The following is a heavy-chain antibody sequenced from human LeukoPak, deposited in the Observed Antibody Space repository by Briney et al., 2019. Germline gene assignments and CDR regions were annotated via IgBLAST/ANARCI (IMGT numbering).Heavy chain of an antibody. CDR2: IYDSRST. D-gene: IGHD5-12*01. CDR1: VGSISSGGYY. CDR3: ALRRYSGYDRLGWFDP. J-gene: IGHJ5*02. Sequence: SETLSLTCTVSVGSISSGGYYCSWIRQHAGKGLEWIGSIYDSRSTYYIPSLKSRVTTSVDTSKNQFSLQLSSVTAADTAVYSCALRRYSGYDRLGWFDPWGQGTLVTVSS. V-gene: IGHV4-31*03.